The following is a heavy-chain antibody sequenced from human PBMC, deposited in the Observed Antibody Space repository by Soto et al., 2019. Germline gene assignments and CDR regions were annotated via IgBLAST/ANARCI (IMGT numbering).Heavy chain of an antibody. J-gene: IGHJ5*02. CDR2: INHSGST. V-gene: IGHV4-34*01. CDR3: ARLTTAYYGYNYWNWFDP. Sequence: SETLSLTCAVYGGPFSGYYWSWIRQPPGKGLEWIGEINHSGSTNYNPSLKSRVTISVDTSKNQLSLKLSSVTAADTAVYYCARLTTAYYGYNYWNWFDPWGQVTLVTVS. CDR1: GGPFSGYY. D-gene: IGHD5-12*01.